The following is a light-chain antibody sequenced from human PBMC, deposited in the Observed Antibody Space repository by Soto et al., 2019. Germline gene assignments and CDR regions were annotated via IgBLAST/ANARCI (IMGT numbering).Light chain of an antibody. V-gene: IGKV3-15*01. Sequence: EVVLTQSPATLSVSPGDRAALSCRASQYIGSAVAWYHQRSGQAPRLLIFDASIRVPTTPARFSGSVSGTEFTLTISSLQPEDFATYCCQQTYSIPRTFGGGTKVDIK. J-gene: IGKJ4*01. CDR3: QQTYSIPRT. CDR2: DAS. CDR1: QYIGSA.